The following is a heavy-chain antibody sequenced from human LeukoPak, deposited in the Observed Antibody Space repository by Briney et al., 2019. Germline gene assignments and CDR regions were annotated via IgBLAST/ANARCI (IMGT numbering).Heavy chain of an antibody. V-gene: IGHV3-21*01. CDR1: GFTFSSYG. CDR2: ISSSSSYI. Sequence: GGSLRLSCAASGFTFSSYGMNWVRQAPGKGLEWVSSISSSSSYIYYADSVKGRLTISRDNAKNSLYLQMNSLRAEDTAVYYCARDSRDYDFWSGPKQYYFDYWGQGTLVTVSS. J-gene: IGHJ4*02. CDR3: ARDSRDYDFWSGPKQYYFDY. D-gene: IGHD3-3*01.